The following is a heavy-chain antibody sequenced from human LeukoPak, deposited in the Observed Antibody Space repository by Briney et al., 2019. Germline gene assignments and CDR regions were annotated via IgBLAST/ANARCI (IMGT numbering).Heavy chain of an antibody. Sequence: ATVKISCKVSGYTFTDYYMHWVQQAPGKGLEWMGLVDPEDGETMYAEKFQGRVTITADTSTDTAYMELSSLRSEDTAVYYCRLGSDMTTVTTVPLDAFDIWGQGTMVTVSS. J-gene: IGHJ3*02. CDR3: RLGSDMTTVTTVPLDAFDI. CDR2: VDPEDGET. V-gene: IGHV1-69-2*01. D-gene: IGHD4-17*01. CDR1: GYTFTDYY.